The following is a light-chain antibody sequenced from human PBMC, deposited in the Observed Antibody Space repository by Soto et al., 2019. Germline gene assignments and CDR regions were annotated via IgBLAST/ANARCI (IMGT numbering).Light chain of an antibody. J-gene: IGLJ1*01. V-gene: IGLV1-40*01. CDR1: SSHIGAGYD. CDR3: PSCDRSLSGWGV. CDR2: RNT. Sequence: QSALTQPPSMSGAPGQRVTISCTGSSSHIGAGYDVHWYQQLPGTARKLLIYRNTNRPSGVPDRFSGSNSGTSASLAITGLQDDDDADYYGPSCDRSLSGWGVFGTGTKVTIL.